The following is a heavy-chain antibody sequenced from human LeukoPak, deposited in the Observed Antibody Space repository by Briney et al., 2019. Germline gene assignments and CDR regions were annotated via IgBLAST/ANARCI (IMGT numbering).Heavy chain of an antibody. CDR2: ISGSGGST. D-gene: IGHD3-22*01. CDR3: AKDGDYDSSGYPSDY. J-gene: IGHJ4*02. V-gene: IGHV3-23*01. Sequence: GGSLRLSCAASGFTFSSYDMSWVRQAPGKGLEWVSAISGSGGSTYYADSVQGRFTISRDNSKNTLYLQMNSLRAEDTAVYYCAKDGDYDSSGYPSDYWGQGTLVTVSS. CDR1: GFTFSSYD.